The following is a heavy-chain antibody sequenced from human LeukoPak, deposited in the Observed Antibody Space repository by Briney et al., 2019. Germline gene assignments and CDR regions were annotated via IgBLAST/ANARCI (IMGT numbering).Heavy chain of an antibody. Sequence: SETLSLTCTVSGGSIFTYYWSWIRQPPGKGLEWIGYIYYSGSTNYNPSLKRRVTISLDTSKNQFSLNLSSVTAADTALYYCARVRDYGDSFFDYWGQGTLVTVSS. CDR1: GGSIFTYY. V-gene: IGHV4-59*01. CDR2: IYYSGST. D-gene: IGHD4-17*01. CDR3: ARVRDYGDSFFDY. J-gene: IGHJ4*02.